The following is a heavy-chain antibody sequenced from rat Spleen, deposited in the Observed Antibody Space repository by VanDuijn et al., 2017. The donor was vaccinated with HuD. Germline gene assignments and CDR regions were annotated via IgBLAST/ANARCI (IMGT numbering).Heavy chain of an antibody. CDR1: GFTFNNFD. V-gene: IGHV5-25*01. J-gene: IGHJ1*01. CDR2: ISPSGGGT. CDR3: ARAGYLRDWYFDF. D-gene: IGHD2-2*01. Sequence: EVQLVESGGGLVQPGRSLKLSCVASGFTFNNFDMAWVRQAPTRGLEWVSSISPSGGGTYYRDSVKGRFTVSRDNAKSTLYLQMDNLRSEDTATYYCARAGYLRDWYFDFWGPGTMVTVSS.